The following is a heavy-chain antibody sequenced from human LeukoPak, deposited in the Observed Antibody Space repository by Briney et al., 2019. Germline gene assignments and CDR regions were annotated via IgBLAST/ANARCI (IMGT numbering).Heavy chain of an antibody. V-gene: IGHV3-23*01. CDR3: TKHRLLWSTLYFAY. D-gene: IGHD3-10*01. CDR2: ISGSGGST. Sequence: AISGSGGSTYYADSVKGRFTISRDNSKNTLYLQMNSLRAEHTAVYYCTKHRLLWSTLYFAYWGQGTLVTVS. J-gene: IGHJ4*02.